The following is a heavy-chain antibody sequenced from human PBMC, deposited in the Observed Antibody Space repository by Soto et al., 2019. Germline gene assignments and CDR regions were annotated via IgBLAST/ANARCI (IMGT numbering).Heavy chain of an antibody. CDR1: GVSFSSTSYY. CDR3: AGLRGYCSGYSYYHFDC. J-gene: IGHJ4*02. Sequence: PSETLSLTCTVSGVSFSSTSYYWVCSRQTTGKGLGWIRSINYSGTTNYNPSLSRRVSISVDTSKKQYSLMLSSVTAVEAALYYCAGLRGYCSGYSYYHFDCWGQGTLVTVSS. D-gene: IGHD2-15*01. V-gene: IGHV4-39*01. CDR2: INYSGTT.